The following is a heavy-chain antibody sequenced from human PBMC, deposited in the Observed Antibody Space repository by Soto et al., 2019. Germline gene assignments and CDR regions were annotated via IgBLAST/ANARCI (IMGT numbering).Heavy chain of an antibody. CDR3: AGDPDSHYNDSHASSYP. CDR2: IIPIIGII. D-gene: IGHD4-4*01. Sequence: QVQLVQSGAEVKKPGSSVKVSCKASGGTFSTYTITWVRQAPGQGLEWMGRIIPIIGIINYAQKFQGRVNISAHKFTGTAYMELTGLRSDDTAVYYCAGDPDSHYNDSHASSYPWGQGTLVTVSS. J-gene: IGHJ5*02. V-gene: IGHV1-69*08. CDR1: GGTFSTYT.